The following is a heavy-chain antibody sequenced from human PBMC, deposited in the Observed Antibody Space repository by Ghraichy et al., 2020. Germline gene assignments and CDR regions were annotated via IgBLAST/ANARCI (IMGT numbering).Heavy chain of an antibody. D-gene: IGHD4/OR15-4a*01. V-gene: IGHV3-30*18. J-gene: IGHJ4*02. CDR2: ISYDGSNK. CDR1: GFTFSSYG. CDR3: AKEGLSPVDY. Sequence: GGSLRLSCAASGFTFSSYGMHWVRQAPGKGLEWVAVISYDGSNKYYADSVKGRFTISRDNSKNTLYLQMNSLRAEDTAVYYCAKEGLSPVDYWGQGTLVTVSS.